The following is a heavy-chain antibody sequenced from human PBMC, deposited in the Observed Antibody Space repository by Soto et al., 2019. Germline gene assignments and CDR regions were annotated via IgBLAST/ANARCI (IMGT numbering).Heavy chain of an antibody. CDR2: INPNSGGT. CDR3: ARDDSYYDILTGYWGGMDV. D-gene: IGHD3-9*01. J-gene: IGHJ6*02. CDR1: GYTFTGYY. V-gene: IGHV1-2*04. Sequence: ASVKVSCKASGYTFTGYYMHWVRQAPGQGLEWMGWINPNSGGTNYAQKFQGWVTMTRDTSISTAYMELSRLRSDDTAVYYCARDDSYYDILTGYWGGMDVWGQGTTVTVSS.